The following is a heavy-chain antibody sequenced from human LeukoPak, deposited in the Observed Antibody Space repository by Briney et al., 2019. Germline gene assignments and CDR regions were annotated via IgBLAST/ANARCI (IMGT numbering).Heavy chain of an antibody. V-gene: IGHV4-59*01. CDR3: ARGDFCSKSNCYLRPMDV. Sequence: SGTLSLTCTVSGGSISDYYWNWIRQPPGKGLEWIGYIYYSGSTTYNPSLKSRVTMSVDTAKNQFSLKLRSVTSADTAVYFCARGDFCSKSNCYLRPMDVWGKGTTVTVSS. D-gene: IGHD3-3*01. CDR2: IYYSGST. CDR1: GGSISDYY. J-gene: IGHJ6*03.